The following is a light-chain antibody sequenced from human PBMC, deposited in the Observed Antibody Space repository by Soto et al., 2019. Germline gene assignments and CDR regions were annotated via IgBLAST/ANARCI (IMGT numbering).Light chain of an antibody. J-gene: IGKJ4*01. CDR1: QSVSSSY. Sequence: EIVLTQSPGTLSLSPGERATLSCRASQSVSSSYLAWYQQKPGQAPRLLIYGASSRATGIPDRFSGSGSGTDFTLTISTLEPADFAVYYCQQYGSSPRGVVGGGTKVEIK. CDR2: GAS. V-gene: IGKV3-20*01. CDR3: QQYGSSPRGV.